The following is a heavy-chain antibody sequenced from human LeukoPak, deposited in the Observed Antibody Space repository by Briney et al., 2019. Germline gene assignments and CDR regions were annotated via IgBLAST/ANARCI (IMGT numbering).Heavy chain of an antibody. J-gene: IGHJ4*02. CDR1: GFTFSSYS. CDR3: ARLRGYSYGYGDY. Sequence: GGSLRLSCAASGFTFSSYSMNWVRQAPGKGLEWVSYISSSGNTIDYADSVKGRFTISRDNAKNSLYLQMVSLRAEDTAVYYCARLRGYSYGYGDYWRQGTLVTVSS. V-gene: IGHV3-48*04. CDR2: ISSSGNTI. D-gene: IGHD5-18*01.